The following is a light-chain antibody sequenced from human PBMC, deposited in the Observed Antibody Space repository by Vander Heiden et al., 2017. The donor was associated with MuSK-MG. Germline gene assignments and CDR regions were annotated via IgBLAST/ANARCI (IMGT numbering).Light chain of an antibody. Sequence: SYELTQPPSVSVSPGQTASIPCSGDNLGDKYACWYQQKPGQSPVRGNYQDSKRPSGIPERFYGSNSATIANMSISGTQAVDESDDSCQEWDSRTWVFGGGTKLNV. V-gene: IGLV3-1*01. J-gene: IGLJ2*01. CDR3: QEWDSRTWV. CDR1: NLGDKY. CDR2: QDS.